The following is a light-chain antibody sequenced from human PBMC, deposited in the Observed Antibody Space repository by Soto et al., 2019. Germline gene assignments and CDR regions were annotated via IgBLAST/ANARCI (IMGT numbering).Light chain of an antibody. CDR1: SSDVGNYNL. J-gene: IGLJ2*01. Sequence: QSVLTQPASVSGSPGQSITISCTGTSSDVGNYNLVSWYQQYPGKVPKLMIYDVNKRPSGISNRFSGSKSGNTASLTVSGLQAEDEADYYCFSYAGTSMVFGGGTKVTVL. V-gene: IGLV2-23*02. CDR3: FSYAGTSMV. CDR2: DVN.